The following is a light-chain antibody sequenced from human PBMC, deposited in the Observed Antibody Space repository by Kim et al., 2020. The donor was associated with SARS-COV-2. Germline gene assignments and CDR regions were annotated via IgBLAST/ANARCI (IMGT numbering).Light chain of an antibody. CDR1: QSVLYSSNNKNY. CDR3: QQSFSGWT. CDR2: WAS. J-gene: IGKJ1*01. V-gene: IGKV4-1*01. Sequence: RANINCKSSQSVLYSSNNKNYLAWYQQKTGQPPKLLISWASTRESGVPDRISGSGSGTDFTLTISSLQPEDVAVYYCQQSFSGWTFGQGTKVDIK.